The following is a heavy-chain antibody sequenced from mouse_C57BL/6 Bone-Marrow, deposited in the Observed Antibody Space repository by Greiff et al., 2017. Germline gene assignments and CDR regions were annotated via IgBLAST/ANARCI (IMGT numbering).Heavy chain of an antibody. Sequence: VQLQQSGPELVKPGASVKMSCKASGYTFTDYNMHWVKQSHGKSLEWIGYINPNNGGTSYNQKFKGKATLTVNKSSSTAYMELRSLTSEDSAVYYCARSRRILEWYFDVWGTGTTVTVSS. CDR1: GYTFTDYN. J-gene: IGHJ1*03. CDR3: ARSRRILEWYFDV. V-gene: IGHV1-22*01. CDR2: INPNNGGT.